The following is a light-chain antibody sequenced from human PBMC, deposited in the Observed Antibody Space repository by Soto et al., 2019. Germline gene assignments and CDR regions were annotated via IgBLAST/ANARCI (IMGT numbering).Light chain of an antibody. V-gene: IGLV1-44*01. CDR2: TDY. J-gene: IGLJ3*02. CDR1: SSNIAGNT. CDR3: ASWDDSLNGGV. Sequence: QSVLTQPPSLSGTPGQRVTISCSGSSSNIAGNTVHWYQHLPGTAPKLLIYTDYERPSGVPDRFSGSKSGTSASLAISGLQSEDEADYFCASWDDSLNGGVFGGGTKVTVL.